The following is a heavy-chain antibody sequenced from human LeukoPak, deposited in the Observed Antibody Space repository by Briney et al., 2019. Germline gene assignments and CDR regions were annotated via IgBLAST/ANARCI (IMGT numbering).Heavy chain of an antibody. J-gene: IGHJ4*02. CDR3: ARDVGSGSGSSFFDY. CDR2: IYYSGST. V-gene: IGHV4-30-4*01. D-gene: IGHD3-10*01. Sequence: SETLSLTCTVSGGSISSGDYYWSWIRQPPGKVLEWIGYIYYSGSTYYNPSLKSRVTISVDTSKNQFTLKLSSVTAADTAVYYWARDVGSGSGSSFFDYWGQGTLVTVSS. CDR1: GGSISSGDYY.